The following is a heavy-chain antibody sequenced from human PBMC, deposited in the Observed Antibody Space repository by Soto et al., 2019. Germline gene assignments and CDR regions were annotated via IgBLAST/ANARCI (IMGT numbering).Heavy chain of an antibody. D-gene: IGHD6-6*01. J-gene: IGHJ5*02. CDR3: ARDFEAARRRGFDP. V-gene: IGHV4-31*03. CDR2: IYYSGST. CDR1: GGSISSGGYY. Sequence: QVQLQESGPGLVKPSQTLSLTCTVSGGSISSGGYYWSWIRQHPGKGLEWIGYIYYSGSTYYNPTLKSRVTISVDTSKNQFSLKLSSVTAADTAVYYCARDFEAARRRGFDPWGQGTLVTVSS.